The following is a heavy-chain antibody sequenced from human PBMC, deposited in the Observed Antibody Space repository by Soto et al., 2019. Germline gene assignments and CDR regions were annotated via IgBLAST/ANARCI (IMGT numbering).Heavy chain of an antibody. D-gene: IGHD5-18*01. Sequence: ASVKVSCKASGYTFTGYDVHWVRQAPGQGFEWMGWINPNSGGTNYAQKFQGWVTMTRDTSISTAYMELSRLRSDDTAVYYCAREGSTATDYYYYGMDVWGQGTTVTVSS. CDR2: INPNSGGT. V-gene: IGHV1-2*04. J-gene: IGHJ6*02. CDR3: AREGSTATDYYYYGMDV. CDR1: GYTFTGYD.